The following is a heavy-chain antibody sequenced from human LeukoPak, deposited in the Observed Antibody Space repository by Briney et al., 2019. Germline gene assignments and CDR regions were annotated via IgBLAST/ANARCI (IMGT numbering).Heavy chain of an antibody. CDR3: ARDWLAAGRGLYYYGMDV. D-gene: IGHD6-13*01. CDR1: GGSISSYY. J-gene: IGHJ6*02. Sequence: SETLSLTCTVSGGSISSYYWSWIRQPPGKGLEWIGYIYYSGSTNYNPSLKSRVTISVDTSKNQFSLKLSSVTAADTAVYYCARDWLAAGRGLYYYGMDVWGQGTTVTVSS. V-gene: IGHV4-59*01. CDR2: IYYSGST.